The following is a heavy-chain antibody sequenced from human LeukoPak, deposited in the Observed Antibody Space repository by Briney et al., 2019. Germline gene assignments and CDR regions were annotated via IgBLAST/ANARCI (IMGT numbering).Heavy chain of an antibody. J-gene: IGHJ4*02. D-gene: IGHD1-26*01. V-gene: IGHV3-23*01. CDR3: AEGREWELPLDY. Sequence: GGSLRLSCAASGFTFSSDAMSWVRQAPGKGLEWVSVISGSGDKTYYAVSVKGRFTISRDNSKNTLYLQMNSLRAEDTAVYYCAEGREWELPLDYWGQGTLVTVSS. CDR2: ISGSGDKT. CDR1: GFTFSSDA.